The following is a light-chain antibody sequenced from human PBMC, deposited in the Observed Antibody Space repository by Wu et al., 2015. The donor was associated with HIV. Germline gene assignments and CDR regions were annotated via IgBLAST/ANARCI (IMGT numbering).Light chain of an antibody. Sequence: EIVLTQSPATLSLSPGERATVSCRASQSVDRYLAWYQLKPGQAPRLLIYDTSNRATGIPARFSGSGSGTDFTLTISSLEPEDFAVYYCQQRLNWPPVTFGQGTRLGIK. V-gene: IGKV3-11*01. J-gene: IGKJ5*01. CDR1: QSVDRY. CDR2: DTS. CDR3: QQRLNWPPVT.